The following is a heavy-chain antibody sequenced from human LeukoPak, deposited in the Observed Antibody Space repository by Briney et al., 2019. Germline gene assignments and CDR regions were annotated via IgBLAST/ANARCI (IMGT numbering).Heavy chain of an antibody. D-gene: IGHD3-10*01. V-gene: IGHV4-30-4*01. J-gene: IGHJ5*02. CDR2: INYSGST. CDR3: ARYGSGRTWFDP. CDR1: GGSISSDNYQ. Sequence: SQTLSLTCTVSGGSISSDNYQGSCIRQPPGKGLEWIGYINYSGSTYYNPSLKSRVTISVDTSKKHFSLKLSSVTAADTAVYYCARYGSGRTWFDPWGQGTLVTVSS.